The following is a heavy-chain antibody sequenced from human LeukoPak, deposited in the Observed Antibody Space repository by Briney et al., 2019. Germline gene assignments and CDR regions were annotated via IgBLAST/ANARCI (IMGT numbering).Heavy chain of an antibody. Sequence: GGSLRLSCAASGFTFSSYSMNWVRQAPGKGLEWVSAISGSGGSTYYADSVKGRFTISRDNSKNTLYLQMNSLRAEDTAVYYCAKDRDSSVSYWGQGTLVTVSS. J-gene: IGHJ4*02. CDR1: GFTFSSYS. CDR2: ISGSGGST. V-gene: IGHV3-23*01. CDR3: AKDRDSSVSY. D-gene: IGHD3-22*01.